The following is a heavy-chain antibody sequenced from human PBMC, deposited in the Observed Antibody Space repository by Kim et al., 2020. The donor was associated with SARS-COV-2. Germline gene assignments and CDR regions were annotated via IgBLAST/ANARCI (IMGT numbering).Heavy chain of an antibody. Sequence: GGSLRLSCAASGFTFSRFGMHWVRQAPGKGLEWVAVIWDDGSNVYYGDSVKGRFTISRDNSKDTLYLQMSSLRGEDTAVYYCVRDPGDHIWETYRAHLFDYWGHGTLVTVSS. V-gene: IGHV3-33*08. D-gene: IGHD3-16*02. CDR2: IWDDGSNV. CDR1: GFTFSRFG. J-gene: IGHJ4*01. CDR3: VRDPGDHIWETYRAHLFDY.